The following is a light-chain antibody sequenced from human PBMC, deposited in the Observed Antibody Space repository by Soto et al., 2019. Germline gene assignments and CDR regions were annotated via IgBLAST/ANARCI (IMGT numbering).Light chain of an antibody. CDR3: QQRSASLT. J-gene: IGKJ4*01. CDR2: DTS. Sequence: EIVLTQSPATLSLSPGEGATLSCRASQSAGSYLAWYQQKPGQAPRLLIYDTSNRATGIPARFSGSGSXXXXXXXXSSLEPEDFAVYYCQQRSASLTFGGGTKVEIK. CDR1: QSAGSY. V-gene: IGKV3-11*01.